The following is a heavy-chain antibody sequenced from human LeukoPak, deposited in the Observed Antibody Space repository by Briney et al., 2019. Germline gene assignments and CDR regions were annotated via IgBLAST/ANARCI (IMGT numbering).Heavy chain of an antibody. V-gene: IGHV1-69*13. Sequence: SVKVSCKASGGTFSSYAISWVRQAPGQGLEWMGGIIPIFGTANYAQKFQGRVTITADESTSTAYMELSSLRSEDTAVYYCARGLAYCGGDCYSLTNFGFDYWGQGTLVTVSS. CDR1: GGTFSSYA. J-gene: IGHJ4*02. CDR3: ARGLAYCGGDCYSLTNFGFDY. D-gene: IGHD2-21*02. CDR2: IIPIFGTA.